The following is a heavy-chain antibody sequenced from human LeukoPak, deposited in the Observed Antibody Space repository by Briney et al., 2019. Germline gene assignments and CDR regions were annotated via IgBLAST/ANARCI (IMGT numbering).Heavy chain of an antibody. CDR2: ISGSGGST. CDR1: GFTFSSYA. Sequence: GGSLRLSCAASGFTFSSYAMSWVRQAPGKGLEWVSTISGSGGSTYYADSVKGRFTISRDNSKNTLYLQMNSLRAEDTAVYYCAKGQGYCSGGNCYSSFDYWGQGTLVTVSS. J-gene: IGHJ4*02. CDR3: AKGQGYCSGGNCYSSFDY. V-gene: IGHV3-23*01. D-gene: IGHD2-15*01.